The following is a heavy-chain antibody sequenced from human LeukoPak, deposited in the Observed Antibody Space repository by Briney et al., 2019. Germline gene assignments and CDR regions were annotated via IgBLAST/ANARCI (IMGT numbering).Heavy chain of an antibody. CDR3: ASKIAVAGTGDAFDI. D-gene: IGHD6-19*01. CDR2: INHSGST. CDR1: GGSFSGYY. V-gene: IGHV4-34*01. J-gene: IGHJ3*02. Sequence: SETLSLTCAVYGGSFSGYYWSWIRQPPGKGLEWIGEINHSGSTNYNPSLKSRVTISVDTSKNQFSLKLSSVTAADTAVYYCASKIAVAGTGDAFDIWGQGTMVTVSS.